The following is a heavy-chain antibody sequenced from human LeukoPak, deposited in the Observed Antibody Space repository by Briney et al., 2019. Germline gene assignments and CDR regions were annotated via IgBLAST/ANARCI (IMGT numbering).Heavy chain of an antibody. CDR3: AGDTVGFDS. CDR2: ILHSVST. V-gene: IGHV4-59*01. CDR1: GASISNYY. Sequence: SETLSLTCTVSGASISNYYWNWIRQPPGKGLEWIGSILHSVSTNYNPSLKSRVSISVDTSKNQFSLKLRSVTAADTAVYYCAGDTVGFDSWGQGTLVTVSS. J-gene: IGHJ4*02. D-gene: IGHD4-23*01.